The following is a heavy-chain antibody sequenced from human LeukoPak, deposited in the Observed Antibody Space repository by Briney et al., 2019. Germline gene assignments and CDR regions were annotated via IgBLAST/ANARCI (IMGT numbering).Heavy chain of an antibody. CDR1: GYTYTSNY. J-gene: IGHJ4*02. V-gene: IGHV1-46*01. Sequence: ASVKVSRKASGYTYTSNYIHWVRQAPGQGLEWMGMIYPRDGSTSYAQKFQGRVTVTRDTSTSTVHMELSGLRSEDTAVYYCARDQEGFDYWGQGTLVTVSS. CDR3: ARDQEGFDY. CDR2: IYPRDGST.